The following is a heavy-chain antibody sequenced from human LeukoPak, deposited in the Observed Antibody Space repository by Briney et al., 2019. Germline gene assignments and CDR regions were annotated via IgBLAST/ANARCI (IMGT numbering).Heavy chain of an antibody. D-gene: IGHD6-19*01. CDR1: GGSISSYY. CDR2: IYYSGST. J-gene: IGHJ6*02. V-gene: IGHV4-59*01. CDR3: AGDSGYASGWYGMSGSYYYGMDV. Sequence: RASETLSLTCTVSGGSISSYYRNWIRQPPGKGLEWIGYIYYSGSTNYNPSLKSRVTISVDMSKNQFSLQLSSVTAADTAVYYCAGDSGYASGWYGMSGSYYYGMDVWGQGTSVTVSS.